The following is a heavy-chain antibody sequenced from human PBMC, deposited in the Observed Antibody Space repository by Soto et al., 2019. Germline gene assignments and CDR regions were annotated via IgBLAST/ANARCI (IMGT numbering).Heavy chain of an antibody. CDR2: IYWDDDK. CDR3: AHLTTGGFYFDY. V-gene: IGHV2-5*02. D-gene: IGHD4-17*01. Sequence: QITLKESGPTLVKPTQTLTLTCTFSGFSLRNSGVGVGWIRQPPGKALEGLALIYWDDDKRYSPSLKSMLTITKEPYKSQVVLTMTTMDPVDTATYYCAHLTTGGFYFDYWGQGTLVTVSS. CDR1: GFSLRNSGVG. J-gene: IGHJ4*02.